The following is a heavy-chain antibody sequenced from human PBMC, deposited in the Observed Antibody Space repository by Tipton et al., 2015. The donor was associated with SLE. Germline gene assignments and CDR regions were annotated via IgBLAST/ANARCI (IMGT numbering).Heavy chain of an antibody. Sequence: TLSLTCTVSGDSIGSYYWSWIRQPPGKGLEWIGNMFYTGSINYNPSLKSRVTISIDTSKNQFSLRLNSVSAADTAVYYCARAILTGWWFAPWGQGTLVTVSS. J-gene: IGHJ5*02. CDR1: GDSIGSYY. D-gene: IGHD3-9*01. CDR2: MFYTGSI. CDR3: ARAILTGWWFAP. V-gene: IGHV4-59*01.